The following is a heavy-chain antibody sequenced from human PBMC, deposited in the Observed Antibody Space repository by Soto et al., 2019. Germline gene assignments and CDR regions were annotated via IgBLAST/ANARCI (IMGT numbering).Heavy chain of an antibody. D-gene: IGHD3-10*01. V-gene: IGHV1-18*01. CDR1: GYTFTSYG. CDR3: ARVLFPRVYVLLWFGELLFDP. CDR2: ISAYNGNT. J-gene: IGHJ5*02. Sequence: ASVKVSCKASGYTFTSYGISWVRQAPGQGLEWMGWISAYNGNTNYAQKLQGSVTMTTDTSTSTAYMELRSLRSDDTAVYYCARVLFPRVYVLLWFGELLFDPWGQGTLVTVSS.